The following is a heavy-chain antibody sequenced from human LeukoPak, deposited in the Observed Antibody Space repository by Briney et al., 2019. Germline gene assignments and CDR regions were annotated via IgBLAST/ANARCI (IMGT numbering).Heavy chain of an antibody. V-gene: IGHV3-23*01. CDR1: GFTFSSYA. D-gene: IGHD6-19*01. J-gene: IGHJ4*02. CDR2: ISGSGGST. Sequence: GGSLRLSCTASGFTFSSYAMSWVRQAPGKGLEWVSAISGSGGSTYYADSVKGRFTISRDTSKNTLYLQINSLRAEDTAVYYCAKARGSGGWYLIDYWGQGTLVTVSS. CDR3: AKARGSGGWYLIDY.